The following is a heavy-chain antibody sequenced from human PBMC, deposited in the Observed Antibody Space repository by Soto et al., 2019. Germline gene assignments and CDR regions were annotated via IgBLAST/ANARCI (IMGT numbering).Heavy chain of an antibody. CDR1: GYTFTRYG. D-gene: IGHD2-21*02. CDR3: ARDRTVNTDGHWYFDL. J-gene: IGHJ2*01. V-gene: IGHV1-18*01. Sequence: QAQLVQSGAEVKKPGASVKVSCKASGYTFTRYGISWVRQAPGQGLEWMGWISAYNGDTNYAQKIQGRVTMTTDTSTRTAYMELRSLRSDDTAVYYCARDRTVNTDGHWYFDLWGRGTLITVSS. CDR2: ISAYNGDT.